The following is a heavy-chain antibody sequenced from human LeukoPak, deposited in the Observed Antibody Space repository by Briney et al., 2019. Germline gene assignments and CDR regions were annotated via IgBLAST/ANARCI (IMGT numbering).Heavy chain of an antibody. D-gene: IGHD6-19*01. CDR3: AKVSGYTSGWYVDFDC. CDR2: ISASGGST. CDR1: GFTFSNYA. V-gene: IGHV3-23*01. Sequence: GGSLRLSCTASGFTFSNYAMSWVRPAPGKGLEWVSSISASGGSTYYADSVKGRFTISRDNSKKTLYLQMNSLRAEDTAVYYCAKVSGYTSGWYVDFDCWGQGSLVTVSS. J-gene: IGHJ4*02.